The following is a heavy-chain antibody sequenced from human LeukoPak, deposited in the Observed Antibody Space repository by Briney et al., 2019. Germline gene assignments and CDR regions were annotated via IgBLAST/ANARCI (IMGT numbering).Heavy chain of an antibody. Sequence: ASETLFLTCTVSGYSVSSGYYWGWIRQPPGKGLEWVGNIFHSGSTYYNPSLKSRVTILVDTSKDQFSLKLSSVTAADTAVYYCARQFYYDTRAYFDFWGQGALVTVSS. CDR1: GYSVSSGYY. V-gene: IGHV4-38-2*02. J-gene: IGHJ4*02. CDR2: IFHSGST. D-gene: IGHD3-22*01. CDR3: ARQFYYDTRAYFDF.